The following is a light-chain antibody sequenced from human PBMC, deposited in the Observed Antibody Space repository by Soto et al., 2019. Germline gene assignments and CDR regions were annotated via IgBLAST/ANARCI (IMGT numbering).Light chain of an antibody. Sequence: VLTPPPSASVVPRQSLPISCTGNSRDVGGYNYVSWYQQHPGKAPKLMIYEVSKRPSGVPDRFSGSKSGNTASLTVSGLQAEDEADYYCSSHAGSNNLVFGTGTKVTVL. J-gene: IGLJ1*01. CDR2: EVS. V-gene: IGLV2-8*01. CDR3: SSHAGSNNLV. CDR1: SRDVGGYNY.